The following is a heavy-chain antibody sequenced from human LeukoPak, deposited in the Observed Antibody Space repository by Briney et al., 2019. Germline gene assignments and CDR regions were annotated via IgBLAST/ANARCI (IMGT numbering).Heavy chain of an antibody. CDR1: GFTFSSYW. CDR3: ARRRLGYYFDY. D-gene: IGHD5-24*01. Sequence: PGGSLRLSCAASGFTFSSYWMTWVRQPPGKGLEWIGEINPRGSTNYNPSLKSRVTLSADTSKNQFSLTLNSVTAADTAVYYCARRRLGYYFDYWGQGTLVTVSS. CDR2: INPRGST. J-gene: IGHJ4*02. V-gene: IGHV4-34*01.